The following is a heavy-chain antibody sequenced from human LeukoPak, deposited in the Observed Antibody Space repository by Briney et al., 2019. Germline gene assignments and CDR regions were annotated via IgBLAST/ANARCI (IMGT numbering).Heavy chain of an antibody. CDR3: ARHSPGDDYVWGSYRYYFDY. Sequence: ASVKVSCKASGYTFTGYYMHWVRQAPGQGLEWMGRINPNSGGTNYAQKFQGRVIMTRDTSISTAYMELSRLRSDDTAVYYCARHSPGDDYVWGSYRYYFDYWGQGTLVTVSS. V-gene: IGHV1-2*06. CDR1: GYTFTGYY. J-gene: IGHJ4*02. D-gene: IGHD3-16*01. CDR2: INPNSGGT.